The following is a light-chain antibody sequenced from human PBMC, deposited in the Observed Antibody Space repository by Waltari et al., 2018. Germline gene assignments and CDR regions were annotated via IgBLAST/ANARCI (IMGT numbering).Light chain of an antibody. V-gene: IGKV3-15*01. Sequence: IVLPPSHTTLSVSPGERGNLSCRASQSLTTNLAWYQQKPGQAPRLLVYGASIRVSDIPARFSGSGSGTEFTLTISSLQSEDFALYFCQQYNQWPANFGPGTKVDIK. CDR3: QQYNQWPAN. CDR1: QSLTTN. J-gene: IGKJ3*01. CDR2: GAS.